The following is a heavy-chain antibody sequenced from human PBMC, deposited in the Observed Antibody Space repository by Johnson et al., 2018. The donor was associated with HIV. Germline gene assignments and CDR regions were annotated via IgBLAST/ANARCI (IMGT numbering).Heavy chain of an antibody. J-gene: IGHJ3*02. V-gene: IGHV3-33*03. CDR3: AKDLGWGLGDDAFDI. Sequence: QVQLVESGGGVVQPGRSLRLSCAASRFTFSSYGMHWVRQAPGKGLEWVAVIWYDGTNKYYGDSVKGRFTISRDKSKNTLFLQMNRLRAEDTAVYYCAKDLGWGLGDDAFDIWGQGTMVTVSS. D-gene: IGHD2-21*02. CDR1: RFTFSSYG. CDR2: IWYDGTNK.